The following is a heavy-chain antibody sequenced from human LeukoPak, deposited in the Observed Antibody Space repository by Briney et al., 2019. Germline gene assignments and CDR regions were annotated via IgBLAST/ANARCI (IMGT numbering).Heavy chain of an antibody. Sequence: ASVKVSCKASGYSFTGYYIHWVRQAPGQGLEWMGWINPNSGGTNYAQKFQGRVTMTRDTSISTAYMELSRLRSDDTAVYYCARGDIVVLPAGIPHNWFDPWGQGTLVTVST. CDR1: GYSFTGYY. CDR2: INPNSGGT. CDR3: ARGDIVVLPAGIPHNWFDP. V-gene: IGHV1-2*02. J-gene: IGHJ5*02. D-gene: IGHD2-2*02.